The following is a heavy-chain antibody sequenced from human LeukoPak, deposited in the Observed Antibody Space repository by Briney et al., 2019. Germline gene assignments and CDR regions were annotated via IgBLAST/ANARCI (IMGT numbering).Heavy chain of an antibody. J-gene: IGHJ4*02. Sequence: PGGSLRLSCAASGFTFSSYSMNWVRQAPGKGLEWISYITSSSSDISYADSVKGRFTISRDNAKSSLYLQMNSLRDEDTAVYYCARDRNWGFDYWGQGTLLTVSS. D-gene: IGHD7-27*01. V-gene: IGHV3-48*02. CDR2: ITSSSSDI. CDR1: GFTFSSYS. CDR3: ARDRNWGFDY.